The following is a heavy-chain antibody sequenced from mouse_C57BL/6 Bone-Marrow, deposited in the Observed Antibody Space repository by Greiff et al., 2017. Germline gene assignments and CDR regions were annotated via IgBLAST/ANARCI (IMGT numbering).Heavy chain of an antibody. V-gene: IGHV14-1*01. D-gene: IGHD3-2*02. CDR1: GFNIKDYY. CDR3: TLRQLRLLFAY. Sequence: VQLQQSGAELVRPGASVKLSCTASGFNIKDYYMHWVKQRPEQGLEWIGRIDPEDGDTEYAPKFQGKATMTADTSSNTAYLQLSSLTAEDTAVDYCTLRQLRLLFAYWGQGTLVTVSA. CDR2: IDPEDGDT. J-gene: IGHJ3*01.